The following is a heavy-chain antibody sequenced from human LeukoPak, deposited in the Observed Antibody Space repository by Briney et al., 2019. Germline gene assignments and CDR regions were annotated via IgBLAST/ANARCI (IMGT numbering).Heavy chain of an antibody. J-gene: IGHJ4*02. CDR2: ISSSGSTI. V-gene: IGHV3-48*03. CDR3: AKDTYYYDSSGYSTDY. D-gene: IGHD3-22*01. CDR1: GFTFSSYE. Sequence: PGGSLRLSCAASGFTFSSYEMNWVRQAPGKGLEWVSYISSSGSTIYYADSVKGRFTISRDNAKNSLYLQMNSLRAEDTAVYYCAKDTYYYDSSGYSTDYWGQGTLVTVSS.